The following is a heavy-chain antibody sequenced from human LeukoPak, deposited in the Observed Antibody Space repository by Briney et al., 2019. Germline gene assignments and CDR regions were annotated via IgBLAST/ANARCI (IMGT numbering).Heavy chain of an antibody. CDR1: GYTFTGYY. Sequence: ASVKVSCKASGYTFTGYYMHWVRQAPGQGLEWMGWINPNSGGTNYAQKFQGRVTMTRDTSISTAYMELSRLRSDDTAVYYCARKGNIGDYYDSGGYSNDAFDIWGQGTMVTVSS. J-gene: IGHJ3*02. V-gene: IGHV1-2*02. CDR2: INPNSGGT. CDR3: ARKGNIGDYYDSGGYSNDAFDI. D-gene: IGHD3-22*01.